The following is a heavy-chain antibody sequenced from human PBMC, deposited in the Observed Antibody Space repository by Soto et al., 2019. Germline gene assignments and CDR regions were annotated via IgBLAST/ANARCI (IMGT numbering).Heavy chain of an antibody. V-gene: IGHV3-48*04. CDR2: ISSSSSTI. Sequence: GGSLRLSCAASGFTFSSYSMNWVRQAPGKGLEWVSYISSSSSTIYYADSVKGRFTISRDNAKNSLYLQMNSLRAEDTAVYYCARAGGSSSPPFDYWGQGTLVTVSS. D-gene: IGHD2-15*01. J-gene: IGHJ4*02. CDR3: ARAGGSSSPPFDY. CDR1: GFTFSSYS.